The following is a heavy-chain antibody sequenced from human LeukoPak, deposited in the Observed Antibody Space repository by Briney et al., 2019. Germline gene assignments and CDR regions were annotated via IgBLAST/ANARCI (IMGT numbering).Heavy chain of an antibody. V-gene: IGHV3-23*01. CDR1: GFTFSSYA. CDR3: AKSPEYQLLYGYVDY. CDR2: ISGSGGST. J-gene: IGHJ4*02. D-gene: IGHD2-2*02. Sequence: GGSLRLSCAASGFTFSSYAMRWVRQAPGKGLEWVSAISGSGGSTYYADSVKGRFTISRDNSKNTLYLQMNSLRAEDTAVYYCAKSPEYQLLYGYVDYWGQGTLVTVSS.